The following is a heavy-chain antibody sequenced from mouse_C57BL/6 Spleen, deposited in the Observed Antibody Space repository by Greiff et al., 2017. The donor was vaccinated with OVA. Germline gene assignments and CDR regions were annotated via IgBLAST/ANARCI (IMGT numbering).Heavy chain of an antibody. V-gene: IGHV1-53*01. CDR1: GYTFTSYW. J-gene: IGHJ1*03. D-gene: IGHD3-3*01. CDR3: ARVSEKGTGWYFDV. CDR2: INPSNGGT. Sequence: QVQLQQPGTELVKPGASVKLSCKASGYTFTSYWMHWVKQRPGQGLEWIGNINPSNGGTNYNEKFKSKATLTVDKSSSTAYMQLSSLTSEDSSVYYCARVSEKGTGWYFDVWGTGTTVTVSS.